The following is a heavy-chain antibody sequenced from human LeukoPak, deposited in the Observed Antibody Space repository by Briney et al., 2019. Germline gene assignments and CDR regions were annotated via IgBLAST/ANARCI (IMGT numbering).Heavy chain of an antibody. Sequence: PGGSLRLSCVVSGFTVSSDYMSWVRQAPGKGLECVSLIYTGGSTHYADSVKGRFTISRDESKNTLYLQMNSLRAEDTAIYYCARVSGSYYPFDYWGQGTLVTVSS. CDR1: GFTVSSDY. V-gene: IGHV3-53*01. CDR3: ARVSGSYYPFDY. D-gene: IGHD1-26*01. J-gene: IGHJ4*02. CDR2: IYTGGST.